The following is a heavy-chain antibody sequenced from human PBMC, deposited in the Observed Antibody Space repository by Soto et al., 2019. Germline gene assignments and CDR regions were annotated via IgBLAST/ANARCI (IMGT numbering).Heavy chain of an antibody. CDR1: GGSVSSGSYY. J-gene: IGHJ4*02. CDR3: ARVGYGDYIEY. CDR2: IYYSGST. Sequence: PSETLSLTCTVSGGSVSSGSYYWSWIRQPPGKGLEWIGYIYYSGSTNYNPSLKSRVTISVDTSKNQFSLKLSSVTAADTAVYYCARVGYGDYIEYWGQGTLVTVSS. D-gene: IGHD4-17*01. V-gene: IGHV4-61*01.